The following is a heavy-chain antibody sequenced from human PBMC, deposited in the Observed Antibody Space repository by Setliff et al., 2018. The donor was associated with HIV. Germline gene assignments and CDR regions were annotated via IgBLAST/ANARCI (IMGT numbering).Heavy chain of an antibody. CDR3: ATDPVDGSSY. J-gene: IGHJ4*02. D-gene: IGHD3-10*01. Sequence: TGGSLRLSCAVSGFPFSISPMNWVRLPPGKGPVWLSRINAAGGNTNYVDSVEGRFTISRDNAGSTVYLQMSSLRAEDTAVYYCATDPVDGSSYWGQGTLVTVSS. V-gene: IGHV3-74*01. CDR2: INAAGGNT. CDR1: GFPFSISP.